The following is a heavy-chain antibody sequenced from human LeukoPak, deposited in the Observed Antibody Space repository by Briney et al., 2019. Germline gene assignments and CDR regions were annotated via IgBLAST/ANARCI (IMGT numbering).Heavy chain of an antibody. D-gene: IGHD3-10*01. CDR1: GYTFTSYY. V-gene: IGHV1-46*01. CDR2: INPSGGST. CDR3: ARAGFEFGYFQH. J-gene: IGHJ1*01. Sequence: GASVKVSCKASGYTFTSYYMHWVRQAPGQGLEWMGIINPSGGSTSYAQKFQGRVTMTRDTSTSTVCMELSSLRSEDTAVYYCARAGFEFGYFQHGGQGTLVTVSS.